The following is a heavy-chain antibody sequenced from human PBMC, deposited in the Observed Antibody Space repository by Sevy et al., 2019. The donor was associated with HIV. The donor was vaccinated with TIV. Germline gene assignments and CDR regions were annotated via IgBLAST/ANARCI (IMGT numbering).Heavy chain of an antibody. D-gene: IGHD4-17*01. CDR3: AGFEYGDYTNLFDP. Sequence: SETLSLTCTVSGGSISSSSYYWGWIRQPPGKGLEWIGNIYYSGSSYYNPSLNSRVTISVVTSKNQFSLKLTSVTAADTAVYYCAGFEYGDYTNLFDPWGQGTLVTDSS. V-gene: IGHV4-39*01. J-gene: IGHJ5*02. CDR2: IYYSGSS. CDR1: GGSISSSSYY.